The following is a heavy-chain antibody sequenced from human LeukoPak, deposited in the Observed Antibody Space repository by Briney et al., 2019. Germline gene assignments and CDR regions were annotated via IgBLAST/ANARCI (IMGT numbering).Heavy chain of an antibody. CDR2: INPSGGST. J-gene: IGHJ3*02. V-gene: IGHV1-46*01. CDR3: ASGSGGAFDI. D-gene: IGHD3-10*01. Sequence: ASVKVSCKASGYTFTSYYMHWVRQAPGQGLEWMGIINPSGGSTSYAQKFQGRATITRDTSTSTVYMELSSLRAEDTAVYYCASGSGGAFDIWGQGTMVTVSS. CDR1: GYTFTSYY.